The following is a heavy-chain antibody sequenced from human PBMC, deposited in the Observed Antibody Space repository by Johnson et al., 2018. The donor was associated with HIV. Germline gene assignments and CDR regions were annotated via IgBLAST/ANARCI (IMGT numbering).Heavy chain of an antibody. J-gene: IGHJ3*02. CDR3: VRRFYDSSAFDI. D-gene: IGHD3-22*01. Sequence: QVQLVESGGGVVQPGRSLKLSCVASGFTFSNYVIHWVRQAPGKGLEWVAVISYDGSEKYFTDSVRGRFTISRDNSKNTLFLQMNSLRAEDTAVYYCVRRFYDSSAFDIWGQGTLVTVSS. CDR1: GFTFSNYV. V-gene: IGHV3-30*04. CDR2: ISYDGSEK.